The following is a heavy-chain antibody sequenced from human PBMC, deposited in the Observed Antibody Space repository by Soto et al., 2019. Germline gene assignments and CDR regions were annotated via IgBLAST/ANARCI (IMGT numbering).Heavy chain of an antibody. CDR1: GYSILNYW. J-gene: IGHJ2*01. V-gene: IGHV5-51*01. CDR2: FYLGYSYT. CDR3: ARRQTYFDL. Sequence: PGESLKTPWKGPGYSILNYWIALVRQKPGKGLEWVGIFYLGYSYTRYSPSSKGQVTISADKSTTTDYLQWNSLKASDTAISYCARRQTYFDLWGHGTLVTVSS.